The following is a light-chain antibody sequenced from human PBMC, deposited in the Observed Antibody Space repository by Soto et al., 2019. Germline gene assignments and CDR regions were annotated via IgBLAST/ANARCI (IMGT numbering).Light chain of an antibody. CDR1: QDVRRY. Sequence: DIQLTQSPSFLSASVGDRVTITCRASQDVRRYLAWYQQKPGKAPNLLIYAASTLRSGVPSRFSGSGSETEFTLTISSLQPEDFATYYCQQLNSYLFAFGPGTKVDIK. CDR3: QQLNSYLFA. CDR2: AAS. V-gene: IGKV1-9*01. J-gene: IGKJ3*01.